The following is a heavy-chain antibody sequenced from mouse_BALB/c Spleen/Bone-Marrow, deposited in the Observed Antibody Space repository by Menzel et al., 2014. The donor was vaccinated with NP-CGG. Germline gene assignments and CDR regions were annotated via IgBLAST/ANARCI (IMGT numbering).Heavy chain of an antibody. V-gene: IGHV5-9-2*01. CDR1: GFTFSNYG. CDR2: ISGGGSYT. J-gene: IGHJ3*01. Sequence: VQLKDSGGGLVKSGGSLKLSCAASGFTFSNYGMSWVRRTPEKRLEWVATISGGGSYTFYSDSVKGRFTISRDNAKNNLYLQLSSLRSEDTALYYCARHAYYDQTEVSFVYWGQGTLVTVSA. CDR3: ARHAYYDQTEVSFVY. D-gene: IGHD2-4*01.